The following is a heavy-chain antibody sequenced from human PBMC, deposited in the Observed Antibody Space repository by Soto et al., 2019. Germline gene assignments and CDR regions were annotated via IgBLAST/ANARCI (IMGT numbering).Heavy chain of an antibody. D-gene: IGHD3-22*01. CDR3: ARWVGGSMFDNSGKYDS. J-gene: IGHJ5*01. CDR2: IAYDGSKT. CDR1: GFTFSSNG. Sequence: QVQLVESGGGVVQPGRSLRLTCAASGFTFSSNGMHWVRQAPGKGLEWVALIAYDGSKTCYGDSVRGRFTISSDNPENTLFLQMNSLRAEDTAVYYCARWVGGSMFDNSGKYDSWGQGTLVTVSS. V-gene: IGHV3-30*03.